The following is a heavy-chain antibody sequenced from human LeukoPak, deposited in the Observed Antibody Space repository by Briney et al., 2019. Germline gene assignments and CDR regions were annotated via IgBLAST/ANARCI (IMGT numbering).Heavy chain of an antibody. CDR2: MNPNSGNT. CDR1: GYTFTSYD. D-gene: IGHD6-19*01. Sequence: ASVKVSCKASGYTFTSYDINWVRQATGRGLEWMGWMNPNSGNTGYAQKFQGRVTMTRNTSISTAYMELSSLRSEDTAVYYCARGGGIAVAGTAYNWFDPWGQGTLVTVSS. J-gene: IGHJ5*02. CDR3: ARGGGIAVAGTAYNWFDP. V-gene: IGHV1-8*01.